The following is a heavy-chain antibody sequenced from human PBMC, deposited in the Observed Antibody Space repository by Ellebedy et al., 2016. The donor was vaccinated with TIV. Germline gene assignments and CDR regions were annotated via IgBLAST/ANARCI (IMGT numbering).Heavy chain of an antibody. J-gene: IGHJ5*02. CDR2: IDGSGGSI. V-gene: IGHV3-23*01. CDR1: EFTFSTYA. D-gene: IGHD6-13*01. Sequence: GESLKISCAASEFTFSTYAMSWVRQAPGKGLEWVSAIDGSGGSIFYADSVKGRFAISRDISKNTLYLQMSSLRAEDTAIYYCAKDNRRCSSNCPGWFGPWGQGTLVTVSS. CDR3: AKDNRRCSSNCPGWFGP.